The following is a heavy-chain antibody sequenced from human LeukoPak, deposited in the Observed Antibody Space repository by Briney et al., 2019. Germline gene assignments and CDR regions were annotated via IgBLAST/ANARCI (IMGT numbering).Heavy chain of an antibody. V-gene: IGHV5-51*01. D-gene: IGHD3-10*01. J-gene: IGHJ4*02. Sequence: GESLKISCKGSGYSFTSSWIGWVRQMPGKGLEWMGIIYPGDSDTRYSPSFQGQVTISADKSISTVYLQWSSLKASDTAMYYCARQSRDGSKTRGYFFDYWGQGTLVTVSS. CDR2: IYPGDSDT. CDR3: ARQSRDGSKTRGYFFDY. CDR1: GYSFTSSW.